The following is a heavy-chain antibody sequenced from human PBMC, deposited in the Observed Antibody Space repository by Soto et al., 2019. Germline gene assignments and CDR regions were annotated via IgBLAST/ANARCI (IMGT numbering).Heavy chain of an antibody. CDR1: GYSISSGYY. V-gene: IGHV4-38-2*01. Sequence: SETLSLTCAVSGYSISSGYYWGWIRQPPGKGLEWIGSIYHSGSTYYNPSLKSRVTISVDTSKNQFSLKLSSVTAADTAVYYCARGRIAARLVDYWGQGTLVTVSS. J-gene: IGHJ4*02. CDR2: IYHSGST. D-gene: IGHD6-6*01. CDR3: ARGRIAARLVDY.